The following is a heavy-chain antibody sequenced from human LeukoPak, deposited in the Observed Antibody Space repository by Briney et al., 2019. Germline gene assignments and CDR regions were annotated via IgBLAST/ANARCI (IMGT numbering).Heavy chain of an antibody. J-gene: IGHJ5*01. CDR2: ISPSSSDI. V-gene: IGHV3-11*03. D-gene: IGHD5-18*01. Sequence: GGSLRLSCAASGSTFSDYYMSWIRQAPGKGLEFISYISPSSSDIIYADSAKGRFTISRDNPKNSVYLHLNSLRTEDTAVYYCVRTARQSDSWGQGTLVTVSS. CDR3: VRTARQSDS. CDR1: GSTFSDYY.